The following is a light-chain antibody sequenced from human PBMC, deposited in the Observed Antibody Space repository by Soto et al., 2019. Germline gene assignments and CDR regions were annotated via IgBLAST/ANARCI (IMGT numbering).Light chain of an antibody. CDR3: AAWDDSLNGVI. CDR2: NYN. CDR1: SSNIGSNT. Sequence: QSVPTQPPSASGTPGQRVTISCSGSSSNIGSNTVHWYQHLPGTAPKLLIYNYNQRPSGVPDRFSGSKSGTSASLAISGLQSDDEADYYCAAWDDSLNGVIFGGGTKLTVL. J-gene: IGLJ2*01. V-gene: IGLV1-44*01.